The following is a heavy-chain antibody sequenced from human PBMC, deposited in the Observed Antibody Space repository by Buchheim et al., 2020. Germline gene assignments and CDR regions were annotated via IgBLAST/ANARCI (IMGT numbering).Heavy chain of an antibody. CDR3: ARVCSSTSCYATFDP. D-gene: IGHD2-2*01. V-gene: IGHV4-39*07. CDR2: IGHTGDT. Sequence: QLQLQESGPGLVKPSETLSLTCTVSGGSISSGSYYWGWIRQSPGKGLEWIAIIGHTGDTYYNPSLQSRVTISVDTSTNQFSLKLSSVTAADTAVYYCARVCSSTSCYATFDPWGQGTL. CDR1: GGSISSGSYY. J-gene: IGHJ5*02.